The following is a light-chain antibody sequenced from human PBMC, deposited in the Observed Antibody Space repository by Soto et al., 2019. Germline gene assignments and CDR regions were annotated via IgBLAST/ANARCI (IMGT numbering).Light chain of an antibody. CDR2: GAY. Sequence: EILLTQSPGTLSLSLGERATVSCRASQSVGSNYLAWYQRKPGQAPRLLIYGAYSRATGIPERFSGSGSGKDFSLTIRRLEPEDFSVYYCQQYATTPFTFGPGTKVDIK. CDR3: QQYATTPFT. J-gene: IGKJ3*01. CDR1: QSVGSNY. V-gene: IGKV3-20*01.